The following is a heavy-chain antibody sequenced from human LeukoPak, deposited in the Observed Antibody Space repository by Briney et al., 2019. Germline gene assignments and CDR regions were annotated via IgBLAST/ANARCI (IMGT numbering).Heavy chain of an antibody. D-gene: IGHD5-24*01. CDR1: GYTFTSYG. CDR3: ARDLDGYNLGWFDP. J-gene: IGHJ5*02. Sequence: ASVKVSCKASGYTFTSYGISWVRQAPGQGLEWVGWISAYNGNTNYAQKLQGRVTMTTDTSTSTAYMELRSLRSDDTAVYYCARDLDGYNLGWFDPWGQGTLVTVSS. V-gene: IGHV1-18*01. CDR2: ISAYNGNT.